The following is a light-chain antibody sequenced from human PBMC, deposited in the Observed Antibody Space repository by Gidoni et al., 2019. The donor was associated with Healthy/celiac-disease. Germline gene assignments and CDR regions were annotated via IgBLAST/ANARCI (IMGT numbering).Light chain of an antibody. V-gene: IGKV3-15*01. CDR2: GAS. CDR3: QQYNNWPPEFT. J-gene: IGKJ3*01. Sequence: ELVMTQSPATLSVSPGERATLARRASQSVSINLSWYQQKPGQAPRLLIYGASTRATGIPARFSGSGSGTEFTLTISSLQSEDFAVYYCQQYNNWPPEFTFXHXTKVDIK. CDR1: QSVSIN.